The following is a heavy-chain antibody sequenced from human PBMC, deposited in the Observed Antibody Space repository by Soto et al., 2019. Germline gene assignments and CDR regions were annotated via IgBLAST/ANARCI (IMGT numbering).Heavy chain of an antibody. Sequence: GGSLRLSCAASGFTFSSYGMHWVRQAPGRGLEWVAVIWYDGSNKYYADSVKGRFTISRNNSKNTLYLQMNSLRAEDTAVYYCARGRVVVPAAIAVYYYYYGMDVWGQGTTVTVSS. CDR3: ARGRVVVPAAIAVYYYYYGMDV. V-gene: IGHV3-33*01. CDR2: IWYDGSNK. D-gene: IGHD2-2*01. J-gene: IGHJ6*02. CDR1: GFTFSSYG.